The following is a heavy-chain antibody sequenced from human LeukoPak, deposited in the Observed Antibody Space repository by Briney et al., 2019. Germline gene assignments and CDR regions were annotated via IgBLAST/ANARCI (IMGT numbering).Heavy chain of an antibody. CDR1: GDSISSGLYS. CDR2: FYHNGDT. D-gene: IGHD3-16*01. Sequence: PSETLSLTCTVSGDSISSGLYSWGWIRQPPGEGLEWIGNFYHNGDTYYNPSLRSRVTISVDTSENQFSLSLRSVTAADTAVYYCARLWSHSKTEDYWGQGTVVTVSS. CDR3: ARLWSHSKTEDY. J-gene: IGHJ4*02. V-gene: IGHV4-39*01.